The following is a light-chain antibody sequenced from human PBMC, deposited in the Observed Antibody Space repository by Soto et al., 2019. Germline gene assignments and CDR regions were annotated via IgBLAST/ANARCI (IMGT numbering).Light chain of an antibody. J-gene: IGKJ4*01. CDR3: QQRANWPRGT. CDR1: QNVSSSY. CDR2: DAS. Sequence: EIVLTQSPGTLSLSPGERATLSCRASQNVSSSYLAWYQQRPGQAPRLLIYDASSRATGIPARFSGSGSGTDFTLTISSLEPEDFAVYYCQQRANWPRGTFGGGTKV. V-gene: IGKV3D-20*02.